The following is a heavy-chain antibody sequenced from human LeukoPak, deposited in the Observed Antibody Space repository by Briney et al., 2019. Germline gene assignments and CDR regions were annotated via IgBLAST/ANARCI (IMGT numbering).Heavy chain of an antibody. CDR2: INHSGST. V-gene: IGHV4-34*01. CDR3: ARGTSISYSSSWYVVYYGMDV. CDR1: GGSFSGYY. Sequence: SETLSLTCAVYGGSFSGYYWSWIRQPAGKGLEWIGEINHSGSTNYNPPLKSRVTISVDTSKNQFSLKLSSVTAADTAVYYCARGTSISYSSSWYVVYYGMDVWGQGTTVTVSS. D-gene: IGHD6-13*01. J-gene: IGHJ6*02.